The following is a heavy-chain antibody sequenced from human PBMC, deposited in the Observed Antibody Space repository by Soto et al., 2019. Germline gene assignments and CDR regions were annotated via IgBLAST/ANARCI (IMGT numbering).Heavy chain of an antibody. CDR3: ARDLWVEPELYYYGMDV. CDR1: GGSIRSGGYY. Sequence: SETLSLTCTVSGGSIRSGGYYWSWVRQNPRRGLEWIGNIYYSGTTYYNPSLKSRLTISVDTSKNHFSLRLTSVTAADTAVYYCARDLWVEPELYYYGMDVWGQGTTVTVSS. J-gene: IGHJ6*02. CDR2: IYYSGTT. V-gene: IGHV4-30-4*01. D-gene: IGHD1-1*01.